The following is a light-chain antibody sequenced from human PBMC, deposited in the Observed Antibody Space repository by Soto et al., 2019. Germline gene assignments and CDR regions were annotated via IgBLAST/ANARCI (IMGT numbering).Light chain of an antibody. J-gene: IGKJ5*01. CDR1: QSVYISY. CDR2: NAS. Sequence: ENVLTQSPGTLSLSPGERATLSCRASQSVYISYLAWYQHKPGQSPRLLIYNASTRATGLPARFSGSGSGTDFTLTISSLEPEDFATYFCQQSGNWPHLGQGTRLEIK. CDR3: QQSGNWPH. V-gene: IGKV3D-20*02.